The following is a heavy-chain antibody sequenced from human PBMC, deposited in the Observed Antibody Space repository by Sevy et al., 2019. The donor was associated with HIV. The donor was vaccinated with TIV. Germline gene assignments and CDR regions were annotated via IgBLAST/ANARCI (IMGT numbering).Heavy chain of an antibody. CDR3: ARRSPTDGYGDYAQEADYGMDV. J-gene: IGHJ6*02. CDR1: GFTFSSYS. D-gene: IGHD4-17*01. CDR2: ISSSSYI. V-gene: IGHV3-21*01. Sequence: GGSLRLSCAASGFTFSSYSMNWVRQAPGKGLEWVSSISSSSYIYYADSVKGRFTISRDNAKNSLYLQMNSLRAEDTAVYYCARRSPTDGYGDYAQEADYGMDVWGQGTTVTVSS.